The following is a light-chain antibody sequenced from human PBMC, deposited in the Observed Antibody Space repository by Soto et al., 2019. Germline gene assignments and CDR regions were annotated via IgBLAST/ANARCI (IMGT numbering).Light chain of an antibody. CDR1: QRVSSH. Sequence: EIVMTQSPVTLSVSPGDTATLSCRASQRVSSHLAWYQQKPGQAPRLLIYGASSRATGIPDRFSGSGSGTDFTLTISRLEPEDFAVYFCQQYGDMWTFGQGTKVDIK. CDR2: GAS. J-gene: IGKJ1*01. V-gene: IGKV3-20*01. CDR3: QQYGDMWT.